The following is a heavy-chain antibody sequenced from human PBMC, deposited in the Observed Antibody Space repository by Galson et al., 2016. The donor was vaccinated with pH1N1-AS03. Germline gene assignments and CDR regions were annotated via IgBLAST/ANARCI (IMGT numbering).Heavy chain of an antibody. CDR1: GFTFTNHW. CDR2: INQDGAKH. CDR3: AGAMLRPGGGTIVDY. J-gene: IGHJ4*02. V-gene: IGHV3-7*01. Sequence: SLRLSCAASGFTFTNHWMSWVRQAPGKGPEWVANINQDGAKHYYVDAVRGRFTITRDNAKTSLYLQMNSLRVEDTAVYYCAGAMLRPGGGTIVDYWGQGTLVTVSS. D-gene: IGHD6-19*01.